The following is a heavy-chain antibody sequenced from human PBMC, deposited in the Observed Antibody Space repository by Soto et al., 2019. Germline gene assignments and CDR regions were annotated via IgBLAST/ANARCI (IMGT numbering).Heavy chain of an antibody. CDR1: GGTFSSYA. D-gene: IGHD2-2*01. J-gene: IGHJ6*02. Sequence: ASVKVSCKASGGTFSSYAISWVRQAPGQGLEWMGGIIPIFGTANYAQKFQGRVTITADESTSTAYMELSSLRSEDTAVYYCAGSSTLYYYYGMDVWGQGTTVTVSS. CDR2: IIPIFGTA. V-gene: IGHV1-69*13. CDR3: AGSSTLYYYYGMDV.